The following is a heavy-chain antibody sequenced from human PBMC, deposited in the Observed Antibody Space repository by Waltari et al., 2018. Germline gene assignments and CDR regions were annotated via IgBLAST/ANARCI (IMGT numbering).Heavy chain of an antibody. CDR2: IYYSGST. CDR3: ARGDYPGAFDI. D-gene: IGHD4-17*01. V-gene: IGHV4-59*01. CDR1: GGSISSYY. Sequence: QVQLQESGPGLVKPSETLSLTCTVSGGSISSYYWSWIRQPPGKGLEWIGYIYYSGSTNYNPSLKCRVTIAVDTSKNQFSLKLSSVTAADTAVYYCARGDYPGAFDIWGQGTMVTVSS. J-gene: IGHJ3*02.